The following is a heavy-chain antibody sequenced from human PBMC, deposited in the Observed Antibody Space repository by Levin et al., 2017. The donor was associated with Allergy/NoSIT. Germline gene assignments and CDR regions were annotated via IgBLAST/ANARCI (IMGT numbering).Heavy chain of an antibody. CDR1: GFTFSSYW. CDR2: INSDGSSI. CDR3: ARGGGYNYSPFDY. D-gene: IGHD1-20*01. V-gene: IGHV3-74*01. J-gene: IGHJ4*02. Sequence: PGGSLRLSCAASGFTFSSYWMHWVRQAPGKGLMWVSRINSDGSSISYADSVKGRFTISRDNAKKTLYLQMNSLRAEDTAMYYCARGGGYNYSPFDYWGQGTLGTVTS.